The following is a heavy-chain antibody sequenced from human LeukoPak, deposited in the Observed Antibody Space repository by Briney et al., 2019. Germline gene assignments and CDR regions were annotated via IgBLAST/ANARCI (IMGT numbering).Heavy chain of an antibody. CDR1: GFTFTTYA. CDR2: ISGSSTST. CDR3: AVGSYYFDY. J-gene: IGHJ4*02. D-gene: IGHD3-10*01. V-gene: IGHV3-23*01. Sequence: PGGSLRLSCAASGFTFTTYAMNWVRQAPGKGPEWVSGISGSSTSTYYADSVKGRFTISRDNSKNTLYVQMNSLRAEDTAIYYCAVGSYYFDYWGQGTLVTVSS.